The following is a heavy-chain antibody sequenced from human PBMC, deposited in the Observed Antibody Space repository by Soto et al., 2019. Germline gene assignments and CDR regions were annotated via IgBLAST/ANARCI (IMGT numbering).Heavy chain of an antibody. CDR1: GFTFSSYS. V-gene: IGHV3-21*01. D-gene: IGHD3-3*02. J-gene: IGHJ4*02. Sequence: EVQLVESGGGLVKPGGSLRLSCAASGFTFSSYSMNWVRQAPGKGLEWVSSISSSSSYIYYADSVKGRFTISRDNAKNSLYLQMNSLRAEDTAVYYCARSPPIFGVVSFDYWGQGTLVTVSS. CDR3: ARSPPIFGVVSFDY. CDR2: ISSSSSYI.